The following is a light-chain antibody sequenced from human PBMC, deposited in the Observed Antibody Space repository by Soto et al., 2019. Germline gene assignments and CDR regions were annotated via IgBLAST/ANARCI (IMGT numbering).Light chain of an antibody. CDR3: SSYTSSSTLV. Sequence: QSVLTQPRSVSGSPGQSVTISCTGTNSDVGGYNYVSWYQQYPGKAPKLMISGVSERPSGVPDRFSGSKSGNTASLTISGLQAEDEADYYCSSYTSSSTLVFGTGTKVTVL. V-gene: IGLV2-11*01. CDR1: NSDVGGYNY. CDR2: GVS. J-gene: IGLJ1*01.